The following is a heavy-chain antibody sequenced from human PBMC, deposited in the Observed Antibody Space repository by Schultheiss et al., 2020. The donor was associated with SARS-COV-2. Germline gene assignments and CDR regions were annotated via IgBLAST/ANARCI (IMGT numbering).Heavy chain of an antibody. CDR1: GYMFTSYW. Sequence: GESLKISCRGSGYMFTSYWIGWVRQIPGKGLEWMAIIYPGDFDIRYNPSFQGQVTISVDKSITTAYLRWSSLKASDTAMYYCARATWEWLSPLHFDRWGQGTLVTVSS. D-gene: IGHD3-3*01. V-gene: IGHV5-51*01. J-gene: IGHJ4*02. CDR3: ARATWEWLSPLHFDR. CDR2: IYPGDFDI.